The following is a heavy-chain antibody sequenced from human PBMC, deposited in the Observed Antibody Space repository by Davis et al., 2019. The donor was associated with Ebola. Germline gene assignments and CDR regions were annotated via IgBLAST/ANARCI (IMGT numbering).Heavy chain of an antibody. J-gene: IGHJ5*02. CDR3: ARTTLTSISDAGLGYNFFAP. CDR2: IYSSGST. Sequence: SETLSLTCTVSGGSLSSSSYYWGWIRQPPGKGLEWIGNIYSSGSTYYNPSLKSRVTISVDTSKNQFSLTLTSVSAADTAVYYCARTTLTSISDAGLGYNFFAPWGQGTLVTVSS. V-gene: IGHV4-39*01. CDR1: GGSLSSSSYY. D-gene: IGHD2-21*02.